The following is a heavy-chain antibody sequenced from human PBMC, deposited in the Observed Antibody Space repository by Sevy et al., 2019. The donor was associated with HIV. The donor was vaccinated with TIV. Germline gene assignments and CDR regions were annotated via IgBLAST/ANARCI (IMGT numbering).Heavy chain of an antibody. J-gene: IGHJ3*02. V-gene: IGHV3-21*01. CDR1: GFTFSSYT. Sequence: LSLTCAASGFTFSSYTMNWVRQAPGKGLEWVSSIIISSNHIYYTDSLKGRFTISRDNAKNSVFLQMDSLRAEDTAVYYCARSAGLTDDGFDIWGQGTMVTVSS. D-gene: IGHD3-9*01. CDR2: IIISSNHI. CDR3: ARSAGLTDDGFDI.